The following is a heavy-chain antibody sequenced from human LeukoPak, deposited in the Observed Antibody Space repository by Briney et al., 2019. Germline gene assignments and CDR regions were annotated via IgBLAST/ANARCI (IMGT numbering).Heavy chain of an antibody. V-gene: IGHV3-53*01. J-gene: IGHJ6*03. CDR3: ARGAQTYYDFWSPVDYYMDV. Sequence: GGSLRLSCAASGFTVSSNYMSWVRQAPGKGLEWVSVIYSGGSTYYADSVKGRFTISRDNSKNTLYLQMNSLRAEDTAVYYCARGAQTYYDFWSPVDYYMDVWGKGTTVTVSS. D-gene: IGHD3-3*01. CDR1: GFTVSSNY. CDR2: IYSGGST.